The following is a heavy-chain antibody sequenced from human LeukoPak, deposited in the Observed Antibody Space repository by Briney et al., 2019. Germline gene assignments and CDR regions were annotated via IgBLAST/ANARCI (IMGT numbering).Heavy chain of an antibody. J-gene: IGHJ4*02. V-gene: IGHV3-23*01. CDR1: GFTFSSYA. CDR2: ISNSGGST. Sequence: GGSLRLSRAASGFTFSSYAMNWVRQAPGKGLEWVSGISNSGGSTYYADSVKGRFTISRDNSKNTLCLQMNSLRAEDTAVYYCAKETSSSFDYWGQGTLVTVSS. CDR3: AKETSSSFDY. D-gene: IGHD6-6*01.